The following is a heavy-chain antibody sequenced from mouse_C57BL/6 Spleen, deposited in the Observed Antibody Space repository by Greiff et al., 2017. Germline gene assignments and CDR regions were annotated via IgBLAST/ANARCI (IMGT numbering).Heavy chain of an antibody. CDR1: GYAFTNYL. D-gene: IGHD1-1*01. J-gene: IGHJ1*03. CDR2: INPGSGGT. CDR3: ARRYGSSYVWYFDV. Sequence: LQESGAELVRPGTSVKVSCKASGYAFTNYLIEWVKQRPGQGLEWIGVINPGSGGTNYNEKFKGKATLTADKSSSTAYMQLSRLTSEDSAVYFCARRYGSSYVWYFDVWGTGTTVTVSS. V-gene: IGHV1-54*01.